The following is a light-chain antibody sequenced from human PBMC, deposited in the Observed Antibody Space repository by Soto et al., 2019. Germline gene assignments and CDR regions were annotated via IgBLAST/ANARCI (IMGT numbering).Light chain of an antibody. CDR2: DIN. CDR1: TGTVTSGHY. CDR3: LLSYSGPSI. J-gene: IGLJ7*01. Sequence: QAVVTQEPSLTVSPGGTLTLTCGSSTGTVTSGHYPYWFQVKPGQAPRTLLYDINNKHSWTPARFSGSLLGGKAALTLSGAQPEDEADYYCLLSYSGPSIFGRGTQLTVL. V-gene: IGLV7-46*01.